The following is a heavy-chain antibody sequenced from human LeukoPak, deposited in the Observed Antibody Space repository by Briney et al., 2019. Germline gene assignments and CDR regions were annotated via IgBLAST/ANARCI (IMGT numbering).Heavy chain of an antibody. V-gene: IGHV1-46*01. CDR2: INPSVGST. D-gene: IGHD2-15*01. CDR1: GYTFTSYS. CDR3: ARDVMVAAYYFDS. Sequence: GASVKVSCTASGYTFTSYSMHWVRQAPGQGLEWMGIINPSVGSTSYAQKFQGRVTMTRDTSTSTVYMELSSLRSDDTAVYYCARDVMVAAYYFDSWGQGTLVTVSS. J-gene: IGHJ4*02.